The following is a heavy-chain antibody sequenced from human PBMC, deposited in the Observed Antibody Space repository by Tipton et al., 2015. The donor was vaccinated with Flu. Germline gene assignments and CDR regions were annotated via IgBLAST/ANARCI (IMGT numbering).Heavy chain of an antibody. J-gene: IGHJ4*02. V-gene: IGHV4-59*01. CDR2: IYYSGST. Sequence: TLSLTCTVSGGSISSYYWSWIRQPPGKGLEWIGYIYYSGSTNYNPSLKSRVTISVDTSKNQFSLKLSSVTAADTAVYYCARQLGRLFTFDYWGQGTLVTVSS. D-gene: IGHD7-27*01. CDR1: GGSISSYY. CDR3: ARQLGRLFTFDY.